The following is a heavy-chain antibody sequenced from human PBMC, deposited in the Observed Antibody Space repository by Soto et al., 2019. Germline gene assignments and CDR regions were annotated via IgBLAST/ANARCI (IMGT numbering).Heavy chain of an antibody. CDR1: GGSISSSSYY. J-gene: IGHJ4*02. D-gene: IGHD3-22*01. CDR2: IYYSGST. Sequence: PSETLSLTCTVSGGSISSSSYYWGWIRQPPGKGLEWIGSIYYSGSTYYNPSLKSRVTISVDTSKNQFSLKLSSVTAADTAVYYCVILGGTAFYDRITLWAQGTXVTVSS. CDR3: VILGGTAFYDRITL. V-gene: IGHV4-39*01.